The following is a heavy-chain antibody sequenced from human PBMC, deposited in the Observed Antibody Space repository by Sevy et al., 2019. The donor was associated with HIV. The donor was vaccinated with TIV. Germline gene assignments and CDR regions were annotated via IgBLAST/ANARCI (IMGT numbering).Heavy chain of an antibody. CDR1: GGSISGGNYF. CDR3: ARDSGNYPYYFDY. V-gene: IGHV4-61*01. CDR2: IHYSGTT. D-gene: IGHD1-26*01. Sequence: GSLRLSWTVSGGSISGGNYFWSWIRQSPGKGLKWIGYIHYSGTTNYNPSLKSRVTISVDTSKNQFSLKLRSVTAADTAVYYCARDSGNYPYYFDYWGQGTLVTVSS. J-gene: IGHJ4*01.